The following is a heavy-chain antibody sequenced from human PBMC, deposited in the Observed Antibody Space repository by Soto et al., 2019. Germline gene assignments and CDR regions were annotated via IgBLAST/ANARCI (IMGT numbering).Heavy chain of an antibody. Sequence: GGSLRLSCAASGFTFSSYGMHWVRQAPGKGLEWVAVISYDGSNKYYADSVKGRFTISRDNSKNTLYLQMNSLRAEDTAVYYCAKDAFVVPAAMKGHGIYYYYYGMDVWGQGTTVTVSS. J-gene: IGHJ6*02. D-gene: IGHD2-2*01. CDR3: AKDAFVVPAAMKGHGIYYYYYGMDV. CDR2: ISYDGSNK. V-gene: IGHV3-30*18. CDR1: GFTFSSYG.